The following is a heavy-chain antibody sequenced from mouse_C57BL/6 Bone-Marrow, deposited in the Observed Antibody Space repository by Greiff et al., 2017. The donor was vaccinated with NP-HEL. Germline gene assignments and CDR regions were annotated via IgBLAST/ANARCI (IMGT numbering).Heavy chain of an antibody. D-gene: IGHD3-1*01. Sequence: VQLQESGAELVRPGTSVKVSCKASGYAFTNYLIEWVKQRPGQGLEWIGVINPGSGGTNYNEKFKGKATLTADKSSSTAYMQLSSLTSEDSAVYFCARRGFSYWYFDVWGTGTTVTVSS. CDR3: ARRGFSYWYFDV. V-gene: IGHV1-54*01. CDR1: GYAFTNYL. CDR2: INPGSGGT. J-gene: IGHJ1*03.